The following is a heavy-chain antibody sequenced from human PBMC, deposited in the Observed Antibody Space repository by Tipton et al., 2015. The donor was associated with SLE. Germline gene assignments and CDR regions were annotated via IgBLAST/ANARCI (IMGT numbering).Heavy chain of an antibody. V-gene: IGHV4-61*02. CDR1: GGSITSKNYF. Sequence: TLFLTCTVSGGSITSKNYFWNWIRQPAGKTLEWIGRIYAWGYTDYNPSLKSRVTMSVDTSKSQFSLKLTFVSAADTAIYYCARMGLCTTTTCNEGAFDVWGQGSMVTVSS. CDR3: ARMGLCTTTTCNEGAFDV. CDR2: IYAWGYT. J-gene: IGHJ3*01. D-gene: IGHD2-2*01.